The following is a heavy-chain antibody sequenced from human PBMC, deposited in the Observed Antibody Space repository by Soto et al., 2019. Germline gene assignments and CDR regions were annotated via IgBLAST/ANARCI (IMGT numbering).Heavy chain of an antibody. CDR3: AKDGSYYYDSSCSWSPGWFDP. V-gene: IGHV3-23*01. Sequence: GGSLRLSCAASGFTFSSYAMSWVRQAPGKGLEWVSAISGSGGSTYYADSVKGRFTISRDNSKNTLYLQMNSLRAEDTAVYYCAKDGSYYYDSSCSWSPGWFDPWGQGTLVTVSS. J-gene: IGHJ5*02. CDR1: GFTFSSYA. D-gene: IGHD3-22*01. CDR2: ISGSGGST.